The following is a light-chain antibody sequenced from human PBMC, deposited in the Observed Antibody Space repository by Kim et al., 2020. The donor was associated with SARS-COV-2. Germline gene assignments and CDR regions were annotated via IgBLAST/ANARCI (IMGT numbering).Light chain of an antibody. CDR1: QNISSY. V-gene: IGKV1-39*01. Sequence: DIQMTQSPSSLSASVGDRVTITCRASQNISSYLNWYQQKPGKAPDLLIYAASTLRTGVPSRFSGSGSGTDFTLTISSLQPEDFATYYCQQGYSTFGQVTKLEI. J-gene: IGKJ2*01. CDR2: AAS. CDR3: QQGYST.